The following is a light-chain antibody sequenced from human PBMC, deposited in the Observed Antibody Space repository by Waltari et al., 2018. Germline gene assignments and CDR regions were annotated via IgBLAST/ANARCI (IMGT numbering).Light chain of an antibody. CDR3: HQSSSLPLT. V-gene: IGKV6-21*01. CDR1: HSIGST. Sequence: DIVLTQSPDFLSVTPKEKVSITCRASHSIGSTLHWYQQKPDQSPKLLIKYSSQSFSGVPSRFSGSGSGTEFTLTINSLEAEDAATCDCHQSSSLPLTFGGGTKVEIK. CDR2: YSS. J-gene: IGKJ4*01.